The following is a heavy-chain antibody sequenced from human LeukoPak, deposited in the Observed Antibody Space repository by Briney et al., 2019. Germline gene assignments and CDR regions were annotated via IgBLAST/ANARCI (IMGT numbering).Heavy chain of an antibody. CDR3: ARVRRRDGYNLTWYYYMDV. CDR2: INHSGST. Sequence: SETLSLTCAVYGGSFSGYYWSWIRQPPGKGLEWIGEINHSGSTNYNPSLKSRVTISVDTSKNQFSLKLSSVTAADTAVYYCARVRRRDGYNLTWYYYMDVWGKGTTVTVSS. CDR1: GGSFSGYY. J-gene: IGHJ6*03. D-gene: IGHD5-24*01. V-gene: IGHV4-34*01.